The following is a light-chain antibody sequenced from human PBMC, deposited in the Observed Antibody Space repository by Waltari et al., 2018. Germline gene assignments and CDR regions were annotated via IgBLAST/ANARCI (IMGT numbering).Light chain of an antibody. CDR1: QSIATY. CDR2: SAY. J-gene: IGKJ3*01. Sequence: QFTQSPYPLSAPVGERVTAPCRASQSIATYLSWYQQRAGEAPKLLIHSAYALQSGVPSRFSGSRSGTEFTLTISSLHPEDSATYYCQQTYSVPRGGFTFGPGTKVEIK. CDR3: QQTYSVPRGGFT. V-gene: IGKV1-39*01.